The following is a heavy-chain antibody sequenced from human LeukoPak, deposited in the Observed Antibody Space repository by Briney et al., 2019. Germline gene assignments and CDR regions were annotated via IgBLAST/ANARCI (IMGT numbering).Heavy chain of an antibody. D-gene: IGHD3-22*01. Sequence: GGSLRLSCAGSGFTFSSYWVHWVRQAPGKGLVWVSRINSDGSSTRYADSVKGRFTMSRDNAKNTLYLQMNSLRAEDTAVYYCARGGYHYDTSGYNDAFDIWGQGTMVTVSS. V-gene: IGHV3-74*01. CDR1: GFTFSSYW. CDR3: ARGGYHYDTSGYNDAFDI. CDR2: INSDGSST. J-gene: IGHJ3*02.